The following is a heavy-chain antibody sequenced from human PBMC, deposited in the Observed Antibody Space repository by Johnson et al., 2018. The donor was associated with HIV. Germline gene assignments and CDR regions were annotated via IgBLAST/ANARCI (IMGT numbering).Heavy chain of an antibody. Sequence: QELLVESGGGVVQPGRSLRLSCAASGFTFSSYAMHWVRQAPGKGLEWVAVISYDGSNKYYADSVKGRFTISRDNSKNTLYLQMNSLRAEDTAVYYCARERAMVRGVPDAFDIWGQGTMVTVSS. D-gene: IGHD3-10*01. V-gene: IGHV3-30-3*01. CDR3: ARERAMVRGVPDAFDI. J-gene: IGHJ3*02. CDR2: ISYDGSNK. CDR1: GFTFSSYA.